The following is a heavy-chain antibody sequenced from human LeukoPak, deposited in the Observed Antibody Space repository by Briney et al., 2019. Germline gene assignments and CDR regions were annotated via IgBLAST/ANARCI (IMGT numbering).Heavy chain of an antibody. D-gene: IGHD4-11*01. J-gene: IGHJ4*02. CDR2: ISYDGSNK. Sequence: PGGSLRLSCAASGFTFSNYWMSWVRQAPGKGLEWVALISYDGSNKQYADSVKGRFTISRDNSKNTLYLQMNSLRAEDTAVFYCAKGNGYFFEDWGQGTLVTVSS. V-gene: IGHV3-30*18. CDR3: AKGNGYFFED. CDR1: GFTFSNYW.